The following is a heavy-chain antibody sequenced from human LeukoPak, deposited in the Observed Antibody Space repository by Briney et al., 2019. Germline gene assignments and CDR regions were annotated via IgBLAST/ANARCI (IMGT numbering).Heavy chain of an antibody. CDR2: INPISGDT. CDR1: GYTFTGYY. Sequence: ASVTVSFKASGYTFTGYYMHWVRQAPGQGLEWMGWINPISGDTNAAQNIQGRVTMTRNTSITTAYMELSRLKSDDTAVYYCAKEDGYSSSSGSFDCWGQGTLVTVSS. D-gene: IGHD6-6*01. J-gene: IGHJ4*02. CDR3: AKEDGYSSSSGSFDC. V-gene: IGHV1-2*02.